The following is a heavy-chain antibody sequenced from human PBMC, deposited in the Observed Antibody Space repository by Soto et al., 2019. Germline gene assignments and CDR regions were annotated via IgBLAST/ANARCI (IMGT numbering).Heavy chain of an antibody. CDR2: IYYSGIT. CDR1: GGSISGSDYY. CDR3: VNMLGQWLRRD. J-gene: IGHJ4*02. V-gene: IGHV4-39*01. D-gene: IGHD6-19*01. Sequence: QLQLQESGPGLVKPSETLSLTCTVSGGSISGSDYYWGWIRQPPGKGLEWIGNIYYSGITYFYPSLKSRVTISVYTSKNRFFLKLSSVTASDPPVYHCVNMLGQWLRRDWCQGTLVTVSS.